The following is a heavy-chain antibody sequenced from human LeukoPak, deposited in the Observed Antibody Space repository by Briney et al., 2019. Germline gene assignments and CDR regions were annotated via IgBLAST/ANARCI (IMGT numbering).Heavy chain of an antibody. V-gene: IGHV1-2*02. J-gene: IGHJ4*02. CDR2: INPNSGGT. D-gene: IGHD3-10*01. CDR1: GYTFTGYY. CDR3: ARDDGSGSYYNILQVDY. Sequence: ASVKVSCKASGYTFTGYYMHWVRQAPGQGLEWMGWINPNSGGTNYAQKFQGRVTMTRDTSISTAYMELSRLRSDDTAVYYCARDDGSGSYYNILQVDYWGQGTLVTVSS.